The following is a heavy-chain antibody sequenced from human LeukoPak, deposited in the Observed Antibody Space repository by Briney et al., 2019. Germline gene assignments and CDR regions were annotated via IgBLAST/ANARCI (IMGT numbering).Heavy chain of an antibody. J-gene: IGHJ3*02. CDR1: GYTFTGYY. CDR3: ARDAGLLRRNDAFDI. D-gene: IGHD1-26*01. Sequence: RASVKVSCKASGYTFTGYYMHWVRQAPGQGLEWMGWINPNSGGTNYAQKFQGRVTMTRDTSISTAYMELSRLRPDDTAVYYCARDAGLLRRNDAFDIWGQGTMVTVSS. CDR2: INPNSGGT. V-gene: IGHV1-2*02.